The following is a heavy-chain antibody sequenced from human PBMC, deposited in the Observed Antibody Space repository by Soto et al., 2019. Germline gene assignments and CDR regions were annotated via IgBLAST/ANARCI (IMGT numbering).Heavy chain of an antibody. V-gene: IGHV4-34*01. D-gene: IGHD5-18*01. J-gene: IGHJ4*02. CDR2: INHSGST. CDR3: ARVGRGYSYGATDY. Sequence: PSETLSLTCAVYGGSFSGYYWSWIRQPPGKGLEWIGEINHSGSTNYNPSLKSRVTISVDTSKNQFSLKLSSVTAADTAVYYCARVGRGYSYGATDYWGQGTLVTVSS. CDR1: GGSFSGYY.